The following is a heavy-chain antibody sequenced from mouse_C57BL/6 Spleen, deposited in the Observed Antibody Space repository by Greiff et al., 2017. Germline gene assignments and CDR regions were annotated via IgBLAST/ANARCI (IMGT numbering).Heavy chain of an antibody. V-gene: IGHV2-6*01. CDR2: IWGVGST. CDR3: ARAPYYGSKGWFAY. Sequence: QVQLQQSGPGLVAPSQSLSITCTVSGFSLTSYGVDWVRQSPGKGLEWLGVIWGVGSTNYNSALKSRLSISKDNSKSQVFLQMNSLQTDDTAMYYCARAPYYGSKGWFAYWGQGTLVTVSA. CDR1: GFSLTSYG. D-gene: IGHD1-1*01. J-gene: IGHJ3*01.